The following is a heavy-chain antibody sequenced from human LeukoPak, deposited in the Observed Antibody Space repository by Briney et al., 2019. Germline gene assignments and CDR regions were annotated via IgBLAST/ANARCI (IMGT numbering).Heavy chain of an antibody. CDR1: GYTLTGYY. CDR2: INPITGAT. CDR3: ARDRVGSGWPRPYYFEV. V-gene: IGHV1-2*02. Sequence: GVSVKVSCKASGYTLTGYYLHWVRQAPGQGLEWMGWINPITGATHSAQKFQGGITMTRDTSISTAYMDLSRLRSDDTAVYYCARDRVGSGWPRPYYFEVWGQGTLVTVSP. J-gene: IGHJ4*02. D-gene: IGHD6-19*01.